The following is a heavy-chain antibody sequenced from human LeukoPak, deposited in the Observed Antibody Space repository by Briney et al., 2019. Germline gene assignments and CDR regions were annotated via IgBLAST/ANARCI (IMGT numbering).Heavy chain of an antibody. CDR1: GYTFTGYY. V-gene: IGHV1-2*06. D-gene: IGHD6-19*01. CDR3: AYTSSGWSYYCYYMDV. Sequence: ASVKVSCKASGYTFTGYYMHWVRQAPGQGLEWMGRINPNSGGTNYAQKFQGRVTMTRDTSISTAYMELSRLRSDDTAVYYCAYTSSGWSYYCYYMDVWGKGTTVTVSS. CDR2: INPNSGGT. J-gene: IGHJ6*03.